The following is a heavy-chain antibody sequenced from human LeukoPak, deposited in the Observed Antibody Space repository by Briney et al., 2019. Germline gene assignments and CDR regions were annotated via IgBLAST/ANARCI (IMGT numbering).Heavy chain of an antibody. CDR3: AKDLDITGTPWGDVY. Sequence: GGSLRLSCAASGFTFSSYGMHWVRQAPGKGLEWVAFIRYDGSNKYYADSVKGRFTISRDNSKNTLYLQMNSLRAEDTAVYYCAKDLDITGTPWGDVYWGQGALVTVSS. V-gene: IGHV3-30*02. CDR2: IRYDGSNK. CDR1: GFTFSSYG. J-gene: IGHJ4*02. D-gene: IGHD1-20*01.